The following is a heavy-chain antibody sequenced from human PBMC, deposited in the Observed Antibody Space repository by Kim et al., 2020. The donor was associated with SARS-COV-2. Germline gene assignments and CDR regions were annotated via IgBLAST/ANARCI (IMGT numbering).Heavy chain of an antibody. D-gene: IGHD6-13*01. J-gene: IGHJ1*01. Sequence: SPPFQGQVTISADKSISTAYLQWSSLKASDTAMYYCARLIAAADAEYFQHWGQGTLVTVSS. CDR3: ARLIAAADAEYFQH. V-gene: IGHV5-51*01.